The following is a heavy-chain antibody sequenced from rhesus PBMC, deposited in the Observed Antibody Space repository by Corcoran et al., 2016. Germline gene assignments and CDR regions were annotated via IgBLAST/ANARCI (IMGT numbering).Heavy chain of an antibody. V-gene: IGHV2S2*01. J-gene: IGHJ4*01. CDR3: ARGEGDYFDY. CDR1: GFSLSISGMR. CDR2: IDWDDDK. Sequence: QVTLKESGPALVKPKQTLTPTCTFSGFSLSISGMRVSWIRQPPGKALEWLARIDWDDDKYYSTSLKSRLTISKDTSKNQVVLTMTNMDPVDTATYYCARGEGDYFDYWGQGVLVTVSS.